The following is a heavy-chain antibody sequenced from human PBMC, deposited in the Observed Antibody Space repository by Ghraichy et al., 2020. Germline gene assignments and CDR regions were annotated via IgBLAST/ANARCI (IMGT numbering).Heavy chain of an antibody. CDR3: ARVGLTSLDV. Sequence: GGSLRLSCAVSGFTFSDYYMSWIRQAPGKGLEWVSYISSSSSYTNYADSVKGRFTISRDNAKNSLYLQMNSLRAEDTAVYYCARVGLTSLDVWGKGTTVTVSS. J-gene: IGHJ6*04. V-gene: IGHV3-11*06. D-gene: IGHD3-9*01. CDR1: GFTFSDYY. CDR2: ISSSSSYT.